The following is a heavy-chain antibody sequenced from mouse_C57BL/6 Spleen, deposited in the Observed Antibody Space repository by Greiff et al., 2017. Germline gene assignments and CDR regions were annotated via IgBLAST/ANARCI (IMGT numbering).Heavy chain of an antibody. J-gene: IGHJ3*01. V-gene: IGHV5-6*01. CDR1: GFTFSSYG. CDR3: ARAYYSNYAFAY. D-gene: IGHD2-5*01. Sequence: EVQLVESGGDLVKPGGSLKLSCAASGFTFSSYGMSWVRQTPDKRLEWVATISSGGSYTYYPDSVKGRFTISGDNAKNTLYLQMSSLKSEDTAMYYCARAYYSNYAFAYWGQGTLVTVAA. CDR2: ISSGGSYT.